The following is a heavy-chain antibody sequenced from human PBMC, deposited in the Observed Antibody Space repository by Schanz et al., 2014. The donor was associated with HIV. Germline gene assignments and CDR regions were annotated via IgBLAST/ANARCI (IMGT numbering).Heavy chain of an antibody. J-gene: IGHJ4*02. CDR3: ASSRLLWFGELFDN. Sequence: QVPLMQSGPEVTEPGASVKVSCTASGYTFSGHYLHWVRQAPGQGLEWMGWINSDNGTNYAQEFQGRVTMTRDTSIGTAYMELRSLRADDTAVYFCASSRLLWFGELFDNWGQGTLVTVSS. D-gene: IGHD3-10*01. V-gene: IGHV1-2*02. CDR2: INSDNGT. CDR1: GYTFSGHY.